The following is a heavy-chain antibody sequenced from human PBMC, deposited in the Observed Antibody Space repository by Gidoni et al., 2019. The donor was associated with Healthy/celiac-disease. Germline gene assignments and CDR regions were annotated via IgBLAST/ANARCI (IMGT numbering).Heavy chain of an antibody. V-gene: IGHV3-15*01. CDR2: IKSKTDGGTT. Sequence: EVQLVESGGGLVKPGGSLRLSCAASGFTFSNAWMSWVRQAPGQGLEWVGRIKSKTDGGTTDYAAPVKGRFTISRDDSKNTLYLQMNSLKTEDTAVYYCTTDREQQLVPHARYYYYYMDVWGKGTTVTVSS. D-gene: IGHD6-13*01. CDR1: GFTFSNAW. J-gene: IGHJ6*03. CDR3: TTDREQQLVPHARYYYYYMDV.